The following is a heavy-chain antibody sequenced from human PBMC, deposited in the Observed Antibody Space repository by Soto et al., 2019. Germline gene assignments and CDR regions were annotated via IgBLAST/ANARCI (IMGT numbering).Heavy chain of an antibody. D-gene: IGHD3-22*01. CDR2: IVVGSGNT. Sequence: SVKVSCKASGFTFTSSAVQWVRQARGQRLEWIGWIVVGSGNTNYAQKFQGRVTISADESRRTVYMELSSLRSEDTAVYYCARGAATKIVVVMYDAFEIWGQGTMVTV. V-gene: IGHV1-58*01. CDR3: ARGAATKIVVVMYDAFEI. CDR1: GFTFTSSA. J-gene: IGHJ3*02.